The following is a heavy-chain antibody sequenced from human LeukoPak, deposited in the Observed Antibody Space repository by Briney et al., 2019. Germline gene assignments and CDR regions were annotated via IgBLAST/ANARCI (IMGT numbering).Heavy chain of an antibody. Sequence: PSETLSLTCTVSGGSINSLYWSWIRQPPGKGLEWVGYIYYSGSTNYNPSLKSRVTISVDTSKNQFSLKLSSVTAADTAVYYCARHVGGYDFANWFDPWGQGTLVTVSS. CDR2: IYYSGST. D-gene: IGHD5-12*01. CDR1: GGSINSLY. V-gene: IGHV4-59*08. J-gene: IGHJ5*02. CDR3: ARHVGGYDFANWFDP.